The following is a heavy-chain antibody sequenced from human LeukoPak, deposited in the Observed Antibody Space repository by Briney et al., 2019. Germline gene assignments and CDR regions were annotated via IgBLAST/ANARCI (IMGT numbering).Heavy chain of an antibody. J-gene: IGHJ4*02. V-gene: IGHV3-48*03. D-gene: IGHD3-22*01. CDR2: ISSSGSTI. CDR1: GFTFSSYA. CDR3: ARVTRQYYDSSGYYPHSDY. Sequence: GGSLRLSCAASGFTFSSYAMSWVRQAPGKGLEWLSYISSSGSTIYYADSVKVRFTISRDNAKNSLYLQMNSLRAEDTAVYYCARVTRQYYDSSGYYPHSDYWGQGTLVTVSS.